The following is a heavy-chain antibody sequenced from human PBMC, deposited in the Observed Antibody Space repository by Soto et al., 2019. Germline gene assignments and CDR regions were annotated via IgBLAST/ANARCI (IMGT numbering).Heavy chain of an antibody. Sequence: QVQLQESGPGLVKPSETLSLTCSISAGSVTSYYWSWIRQPAGKGLEWIGRIYADGGTTYNPALKGRVAMSVASSKTQFSLKLSSVTAADTAVYYCVGDERDYYYSPDVGGRGTTVTVSS. CDR3: VGDERDYYYSPDV. CDR1: AGSVTSYY. CDR2: IYADGGT. V-gene: IGHV4-4*07. J-gene: IGHJ6*02. D-gene: IGHD6-25*01.